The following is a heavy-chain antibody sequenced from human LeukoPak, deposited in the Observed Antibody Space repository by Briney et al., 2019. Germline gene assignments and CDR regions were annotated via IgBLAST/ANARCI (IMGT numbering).Heavy chain of an antibody. CDR3: AREGGYGPFDY. CDR1: GFTFSSYG. D-gene: IGHD5-12*01. J-gene: IGHJ4*02. CDR2: ISSSSSYI. Sequence: GRSLRLSCAASGFTFSSYGMHWVRQAPGKGLEWVSSISSSSSYIYYTDSVKGRFTISRDNAKNSLYLQMNSLRAEDTAVYYCAREGGYGPFDYWGQGTLVTVSS. V-gene: IGHV3-21*01.